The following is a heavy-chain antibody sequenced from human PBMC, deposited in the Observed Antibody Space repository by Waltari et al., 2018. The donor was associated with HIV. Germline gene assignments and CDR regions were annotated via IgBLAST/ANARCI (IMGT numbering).Heavy chain of an antibody. V-gene: IGHV4-31*03. D-gene: IGHD2-2*01. Sequence: QVQLQESGPGLVKPSQTLSLTCTVSGGPTSGGGYYWRWVRPAPWKGLEWIGYIYYIGSTYYNPSLKSRVTISVDTSKNQFSLKLSSVTAADTAVYYCASGGQEYRPGRDYGMDVWGQGTTVTVSS. CDR3: ASGGQEYRPGRDYGMDV. CDR2: IYYIGST. J-gene: IGHJ6*02. CDR1: GGPTSGGGYY.